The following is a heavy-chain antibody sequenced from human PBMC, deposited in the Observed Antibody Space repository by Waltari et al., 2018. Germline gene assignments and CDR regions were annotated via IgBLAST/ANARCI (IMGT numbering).Heavy chain of an antibody. V-gene: IGHV3-23*05. CDR2: IDPTGDKT. CDR3: IKGGWVDD. CDR1: GFDFANFE. J-gene: IGHJ4*02. D-gene: IGHD3-16*01. Sequence: EVQLLESGGRLVRPGGSLRLSCAASGFDFANFEMTWGRQAPGEGLEGVAVIDPTGDKTHYEDSVMGRFTVYRDNSRNTMFLQMTGLRVDDTAVYHCIKGGWVDDWGQGTLVTVSS.